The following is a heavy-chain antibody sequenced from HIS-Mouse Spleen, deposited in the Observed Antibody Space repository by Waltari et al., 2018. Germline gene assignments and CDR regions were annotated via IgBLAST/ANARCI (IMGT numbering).Heavy chain of an antibody. D-gene: IGHD6-19*01. CDR1: GFTFSSYS. CDR3: ARLYSSGWYLDY. V-gene: IGHV3-21*04. Sequence: EVQLVESGGGLVKPGGSLRLSCAASGFTFSSYSMNWVRQAPGKGLEWVSSISSSSSYIYYADSVKGRFTISRDNAKNTLYLQMNSLRAEDTAVYYCARLYSSGWYLDYWGQGTLVTVSS. CDR2: ISSSSSYI. J-gene: IGHJ4*02.